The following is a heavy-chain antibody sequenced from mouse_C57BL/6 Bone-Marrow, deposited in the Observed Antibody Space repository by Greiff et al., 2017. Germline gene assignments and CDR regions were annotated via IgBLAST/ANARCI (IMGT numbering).Heavy chain of an antibody. J-gene: IGHJ1*03. CDR1: GFNIKDDY. CDR3: ATYYWYFDF. CDR2: FDPENGDT. V-gene: IGHV14-4*01. Sequence: EVQLQQSGAELVRPGASVKLSCTASGFNIKDDYMHWVKQRPEQGLEWIGWFDPENGDTEYASKFQGKATLTADTSSNTAYLQLSSLTSEDAAVYYCATYYWYFDFWGTGTTVTVSS.